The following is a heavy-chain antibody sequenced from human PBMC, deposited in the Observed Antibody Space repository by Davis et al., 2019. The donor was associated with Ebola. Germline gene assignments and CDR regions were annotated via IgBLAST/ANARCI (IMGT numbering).Heavy chain of an antibody. CDR2: INHSGST. V-gene: IGHV4-34*01. CDR1: GGSFSGYY. J-gene: IGHJ4*02. Sequence: SETLSLTRAVYGGSFSGYYWSWIRQPPGKGLEWIGEINHSGSTNYNPSLKSRVTISVDTSKNQFSLKLSSVTAADTAVYYCARDVWAYYFDYWGQGTLVTVSS. D-gene: IGHD2-8*01. CDR3: ARDVWAYYFDY.